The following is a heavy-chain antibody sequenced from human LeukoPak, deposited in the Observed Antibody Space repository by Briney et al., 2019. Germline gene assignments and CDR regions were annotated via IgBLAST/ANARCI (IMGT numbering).Heavy chain of an antibody. J-gene: IGHJ3*02. CDR3: ARDGFDAFDI. CDR1: GGSISSFY. D-gene: IGHD3-10*01. Sequence: PSETLSLTCTVSGGSISSFYWSWVRQPPGEGLEWIGYIYYSGSTNYNPSLKSRVTISVDTSKNQFSLKLSSVTAADTAVYYCARDGFDAFDIWGQGTMVTVSS. V-gene: IGHV4-59*01. CDR2: IYYSGST.